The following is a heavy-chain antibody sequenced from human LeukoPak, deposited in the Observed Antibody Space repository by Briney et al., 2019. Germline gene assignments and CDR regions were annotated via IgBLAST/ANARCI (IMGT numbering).Heavy chain of an antibody. V-gene: IGHV4-34*01. D-gene: IGHD6-6*01. CDR2: INHSGST. CDR3: ARGQLVVDY. CDR1: GGSFSGYY. Sequence: PSETLSLTCAVYGGSFSGYYWSWIRQPPGKGLEWIGEINHSGSTNYNPSLKSRVTISVDTTKNQFSLKLSPVTAADTAVYYCARGQLVVDYWGQGTLVTVSS. J-gene: IGHJ4*02.